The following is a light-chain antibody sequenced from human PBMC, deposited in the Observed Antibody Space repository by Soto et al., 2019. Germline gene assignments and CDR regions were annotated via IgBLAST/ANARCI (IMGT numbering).Light chain of an antibody. Sequence: EIVLTQSPATLSVSPGDRATLSCRASQSVNSNLAWYHLKPGQAPRLLIYGASIRAAGIPARFTGSGSGTEFTLTISGLQSEDFAVYYCQQYNSWPITFGQGTRLEIK. CDR2: GAS. CDR3: QQYNSWPIT. J-gene: IGKJ5*01. V-gene: IGKV3-15*01. CDR1: QSVNSN.